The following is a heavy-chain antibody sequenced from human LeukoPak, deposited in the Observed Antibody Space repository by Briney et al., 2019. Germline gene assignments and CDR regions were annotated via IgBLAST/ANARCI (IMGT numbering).Heavy chain of an antibody. CDR2: AEPIGGST. Sequence: GASVKVPCKASGYTFTNYYIHWVRQAPGQGLEWMGIAEPIGGSTNYAQKFQGRVTMTRDTSTSTVYMELRSLRSDDTAVYYCARAPLYRWDNWNDGGWFDPWGQGTLVTVSS. D-gene: IGHD1-20*01. CDR3: ARAPLYRWDNWNDGGWFDP. CDR1: GYTFTNYY. J-gene: IGHJ5*02. V-gene: IGHV1-46*01.